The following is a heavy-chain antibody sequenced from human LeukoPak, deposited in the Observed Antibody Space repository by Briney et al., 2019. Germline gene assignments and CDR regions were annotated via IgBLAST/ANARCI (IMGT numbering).Heavy chain of an antibody. CDR1: GFTFSSYS. V-gene: IGHV3-48*01. J-gene: IGHJ4*02. CDR3: ARESYYYYDSSGPFDY. D-gene: IGHD3-22*01. CDR2: VTGSSRTI. Sequence: GGSLRLSCAASGFTFSSYSMNWVRQAPGKGPEWVACVTGSSRTIYYADSVKGRFTISRDNAKSSLYLQLDSLRAEDTAVYYCARESYYYYDSSGPFDYWGQGTLVTVSS.